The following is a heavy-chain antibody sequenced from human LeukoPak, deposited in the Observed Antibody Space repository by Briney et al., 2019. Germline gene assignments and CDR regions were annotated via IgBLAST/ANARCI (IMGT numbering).Heavy chain of an antibody. D-gene: IGHD2-2*01. CDR3: ASLLSSSTNNDY. V-gene: IGHV3-74*01. CDR1: GFTFSTYW. Sequence: GGSLRLSCAASGFTFSTYWMHWVRQAPGKGLLWVSCINSDGSDTRYADSVKGRFPISRDNAKNTLYLQMNSLRAEDTAVYYCASLLSSSTNNDYWGQGTLVTVSS. J-gene: IGHJ4*02. CDR2: INSDGSDT.